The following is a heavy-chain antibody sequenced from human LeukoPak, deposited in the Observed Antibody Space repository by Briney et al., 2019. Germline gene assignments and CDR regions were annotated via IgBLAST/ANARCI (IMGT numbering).Heavy chain of an antibody. Sequence: ASVKVSCKASGYTFTSYDINWVRQATGQGLEWMGWMNPNSGSTSYAQKFQGRVTMTRDMSTSTVYMELSSLRSEDTAVYYCARGEAAVAGTDWFDPWGQGTLVTVSS. CDR1: GYTFTSYD. CDR2: MNPNSGST. V-gene: IGHV1-8*01. CDR3: ARGEAAVAGTDWFDP. D-gene: IGHD6-19*01. J-gene: IGHJ5*02.